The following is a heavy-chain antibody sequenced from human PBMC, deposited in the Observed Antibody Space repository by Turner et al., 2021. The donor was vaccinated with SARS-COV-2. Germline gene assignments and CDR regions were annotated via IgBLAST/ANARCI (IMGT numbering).Heavy chain of an antibody. CDR3: ARGLFLEDY. V-gene: IGHV3-7*03. D-gene: IGHD3-3*01. CDR1: GFTFSSYW. CDR2: IKQDESEI. J-gene: IGHJ4*02. Sequence: EVQLVESGGALVQPGGSLRLSCAASGFTFSSYWMNWVRQAPGKGLEWVATIKQDESEIYYADSVKGRFTIFRDNANNSLHLQMNSLRAEDTGVYYWARGLFLEDYWGRGTLITVSS.